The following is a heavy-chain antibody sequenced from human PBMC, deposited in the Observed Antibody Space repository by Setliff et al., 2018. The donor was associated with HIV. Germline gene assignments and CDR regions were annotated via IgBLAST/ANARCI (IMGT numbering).Heavy chain of an antibody. D-gene: IGHD4-17*01. CDR1: GGSISSYY. J-gene: IGHJ4*02. Sequence: PSETLSLTCTVSGGSISSYYWSWIRQPPGKGLEWIGYIYYSGSTNYNPSLKSRVTISVDTSKNQLSLKLNSVTAADTAMYFCAREIYGGNSRPFDYWGQGIQVTVSS. V-gene: IGHV4-59*01. CDR2: IYYSGST. CDR3: AREIYGGNSRPFDY.